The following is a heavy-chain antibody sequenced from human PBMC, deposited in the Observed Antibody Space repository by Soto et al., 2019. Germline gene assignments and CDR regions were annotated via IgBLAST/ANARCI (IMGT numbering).Heavy chain of an antibody. CDR1: GFTFSSYA. D-gene: IGHD3-9*01. J-gene: IGHJ6*02. CDR2: ISYDGSNK. Sequence: QVPLVESGGGVVQPGRSLRLSCAASGFTFSSYAMHWVRQAPGKGLEWVAVISYDGSNKYYADSVKGRFTISRDNSKNTLYLQMNSPRAEDTAVYYCASLPGDVIRYFDWLGVYYYGMDVWGQGTTVTVSS. CDR3: ASLPGDVIRYFDWLGVYYYGMDV. V-gene: IGHV3-30-3*01.